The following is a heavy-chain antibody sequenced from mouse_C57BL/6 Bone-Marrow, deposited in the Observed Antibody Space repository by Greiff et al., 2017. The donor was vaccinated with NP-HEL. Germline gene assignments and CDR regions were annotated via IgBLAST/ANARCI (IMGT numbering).Heavy chain of an antibody. CDR1: GYTFTSYD. CDR3: ARRIIYYGNHVRYFDV. J-gene: IGHJ1*03. D-gene: IGHD2-1*01. Sequence: QVQLQQSGPELVKPGASVKLSCKASGYTFTSYDINWVKQRPGQGLEWIGWIYPRDGSTKYNEKFKGKATLTVDTSPSTAYMELHSLTSEDPAVYFCARRIIYYGNHVRYFDVWGTGTTVTVSS. V-gene: IGHV1-85*01. CDR2: IYPRDGST.